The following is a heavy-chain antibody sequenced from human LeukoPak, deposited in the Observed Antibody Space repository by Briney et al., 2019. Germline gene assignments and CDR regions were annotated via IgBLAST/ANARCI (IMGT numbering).Heavy chain of an antibody. V-gene: IGHV3-30*03. Sequence: GGSLRLSCAASGFTFSSYAIHWVRQAPGKGLEWVAVIPSDGRDKHHADSVKGRFTISRDNSKNTLYLQTNSLRAEDTAVYYCARDLRRIAAYYFDYWGQGTLVTVSS. CDR3: ARDLRRIAAYYFDY. CDR2: IPSDGRDK. J-gene: IGHJ4*02. CDR1: GFTFSSYA. D-gene: IGHD6-25*01.